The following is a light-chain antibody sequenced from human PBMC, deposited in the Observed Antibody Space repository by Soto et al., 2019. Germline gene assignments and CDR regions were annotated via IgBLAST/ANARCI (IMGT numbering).Light chain of an antibody. CDR1: QSVSSN. CDR3: QQYNNWLT. CDR2: AAS. J-gene: IGKJ1*01. V-gene: IGKV3-15*01. Sequence: EIVFTHSPSTLSLSPGERATLSCSASQSVSSNLAWYQQKPGQAPRLLIYAASTRATGIPARFSGSGSGTEFTLTISSVQSEDFAVYYCQQYNNWLTFGQGTKVDIK.